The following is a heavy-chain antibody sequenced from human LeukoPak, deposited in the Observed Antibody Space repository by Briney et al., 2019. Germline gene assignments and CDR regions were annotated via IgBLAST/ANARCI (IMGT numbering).Heavy chain of an antibody. J-gene: IGHJ4*02. V-gene: IGHV4-59*12. CDR1: GGSISSYY. Sequence: SETLSLTCTVSGGSISSYYWSWIRQPPGKGLEWIGEIYHSGSTNYNPSLKGRVTISVDKSKNQFSLKLSSVTAADTAVYYCASGSDTAMVTGIDYWGQGTLVTVSS. CDR3: ASGSDTAMVTGIDY. D-gene: IGHD5-18*01. CDR2: IYHSGST.